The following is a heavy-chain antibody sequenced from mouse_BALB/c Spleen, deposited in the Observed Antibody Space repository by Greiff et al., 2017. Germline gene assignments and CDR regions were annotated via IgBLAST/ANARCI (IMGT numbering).Heavy chain of an antibody. D-gene: IGHD2-4*01. J-gene: IGHJ4*01. Sequence: EVQGVESGPGLVQPGGSLRLSCATSGFTFSDFYMEWVRQPPGKRLEWIAASRNKANDYTTEYSVTVKGRFIVSRDTYQSILYLQMNARRAEDTAISDYASDGGLRRGYAIDYWGQGTSVTVSS. CDR1: GFTFSDFY. CDR2: SRNKANDYTT. CDR3: ASDGGLRRGYAIDY. V-gene: IGHV7-1*02.